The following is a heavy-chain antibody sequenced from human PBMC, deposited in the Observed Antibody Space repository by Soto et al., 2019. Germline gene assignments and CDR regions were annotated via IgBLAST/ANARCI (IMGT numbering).Heavy chain of an antibody. Sequence: LGESLKISCKGSGYSFTSYWIGWVRQMPGKGLEWMGIIYPGDSDTRYSPSFQGQVTISADKSISTAYLQWSSLKASDTAMYYCARCDGGYFTDYYYYYGMDVWGQGTTVTVSS. CDR2: IYPGDSDT. CDR3: ARCDGGYFTDYYYYYGMDV. J-gene: IGHJ6*02. CDR1: GYSFTSYW. D-gene: IGHD5-12*01. V-gene: IGHV5-51*01.